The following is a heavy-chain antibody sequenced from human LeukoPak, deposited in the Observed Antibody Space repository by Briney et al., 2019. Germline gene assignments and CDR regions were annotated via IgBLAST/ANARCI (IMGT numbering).Heavy chain of an antibody. D-gene: IGHD5-12*01. CDR3: TTKVIRGNSGDDYDD. CDR2: ISSDGNDK. CDR1: GVTFSSYG. J-gene: IGHJ4*02. V-gene: IGHV3-30*03. Sequence: GGSLRLSRAASGVTFSSYGMHWVRQAPGKGLEWVALISSDGNDKLYGDSVKGRFTISRDDSKSTLYLQMNSLRAEDTAVYYCTTKVIRGNSGDDYDDWGQGTLVTVSS.